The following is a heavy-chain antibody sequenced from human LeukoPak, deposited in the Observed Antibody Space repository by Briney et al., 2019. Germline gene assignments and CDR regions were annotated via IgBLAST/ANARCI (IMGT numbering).Heavy chain of an antibody. D-gene: IGHD2-15*01. Sequence: GESLKISCKGSGYSFSDYWIGWVRQMPGKGLEWMGIIYPGDSDTRYSPSFQGQVTISADKSINTAYLQWSSLKASDTAIYYCARHSTDCSSGSCYSDAFDIWGQGTMVTVSS. CDR3: ARHSTDCSSGSCYSDAFDI. J-gene: IGHJ3*02. CDR1: GYSFSDYW. V-gene: IGHV5-51*01. CDR2: IYPGDSDT.